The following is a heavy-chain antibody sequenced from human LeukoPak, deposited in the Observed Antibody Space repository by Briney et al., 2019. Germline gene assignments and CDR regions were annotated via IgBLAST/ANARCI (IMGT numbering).Heavy chain of an antibody. CDR2: IYYSGST. J-gene: IGHJ6*03. D-gene: IGHD3-22*01. CDR1: GGSISSSSYY. CDR3: ARGRPYYDSAGYYYYYMDV. V-gene: IGHV4-39*07. Sequence: RPSETLSLTCTVSGGSISSSSYYWGWIRQPPGKGLEWIGSIYYSGSTYYNPSLKSRVTISVDTSKNQFSLKLSSVTAADTAVYYCARGRPYYDSAGYYYYYMDVWGKGTTVTVSS.